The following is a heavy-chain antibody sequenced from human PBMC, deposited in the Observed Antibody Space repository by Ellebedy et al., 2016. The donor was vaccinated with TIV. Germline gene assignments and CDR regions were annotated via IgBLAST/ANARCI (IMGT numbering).Heavy chain of an antibody. D-gene: IGHD5-18*01. Sequence: PGGSLRLSCAASGFTFSDYGIHWVRRAPGKGLEWLAVIAHDGSVAYSRESVKGRITLSRDNSKKTVYLQVNSLRPDDTAVYFCAKEPQIHASPWYFDLWGRGTLVTVSS. CDR2: IAHDGSVA. J-gene: IGHJ2*01. CDR1: GFTFSDYG. V-gene: IGHV3-30*18. CDR3: AKEPQIHASPWYFDL.